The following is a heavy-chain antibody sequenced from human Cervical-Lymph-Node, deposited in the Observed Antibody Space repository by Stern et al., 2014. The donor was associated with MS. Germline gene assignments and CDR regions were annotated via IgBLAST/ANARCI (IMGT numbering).Heavy chain of an antibody. V-gene: IGHV5-51*01. CDR2: IFPDDSDT. D-gene: IGHD3-16*01. CDR3: ARQFGATSSRLEI. J-gene: IGHJ4*02. CDR1: GYKFLNYW. Sequence: EVQLVQSGPELKQPGESLQISCQASGYKFLNYWVAWVRQVPGKSLEWMGIIFPDDSDTIYSPSSEGQVTFSVDKSITTVYLRWKSLKASDTAVYYCARQFGATSSRLEIWGQGTQVTVTS.